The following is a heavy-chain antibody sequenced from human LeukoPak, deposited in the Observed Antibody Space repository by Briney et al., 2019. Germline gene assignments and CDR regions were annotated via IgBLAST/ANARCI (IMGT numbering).Heavy chain of an antibody. CDR2: TYYRSTWYN. CDR1: GDRVSSNSVT. Sequence: SQTLSLTCALSGDRVSSNSVTWNWIRQSPSRGLEWLGRTYYRSTWYNDYAVSVRGRITVNPDTSKNQFSLQLNSVTPEDTAVYYCAREEQWLVPTAFDYWGQGTLVTVSS. V-gene: IGHV6-1*01. D-gene: IGHD6-19*01. CDR3: AREEQWLVPTAFDY. J-gene: IGHJ4*02.